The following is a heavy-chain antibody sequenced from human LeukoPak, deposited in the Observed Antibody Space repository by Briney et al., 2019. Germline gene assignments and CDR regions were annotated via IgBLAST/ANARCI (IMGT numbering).Heavy chain of an antibody. CDR2: INHSGST. J-gene: IGHJ6*03. Sequence: PSETLSLTCAVYGGSFSGYYWSWIRQPPGKGLEWIGEINHSGSTNYNPSLKSRVTISGDTSKNQFSLKLSSVTAADTAVYYCAGGGGAMVRGVIIDPWGSGAYYYYMDVWGKGTTVTVSS. CDR3: AGGGGAMVRGVIIDPWGSGAYYYYMDV. V-gene: IGHV4-34*01. D-gene: IGHD3-10*01. CDR1: GGSFSGYY.